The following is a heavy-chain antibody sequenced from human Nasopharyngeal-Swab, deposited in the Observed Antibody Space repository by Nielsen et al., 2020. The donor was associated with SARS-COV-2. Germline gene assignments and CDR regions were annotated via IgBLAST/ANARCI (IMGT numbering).Heavy chain of an antibody. J-gene: IGHJ6*03. CDR3: AKVEVRGALGYYYYIDV. D-gene: IGHD3-10*01. Sequence: GGSLRLSCAASGFTFSSYGMHWVRQAPGKGLEWVAVISYDGSNKYYADSVKGRFTISRDNSKNTLYLQMNSLRAEDTAVYYCAKVEVRGALGYYYYIDVWGKGTTVTVSS. V-gene: IGHV3-30*18. CDR1: GFTFSSYG. CDR2: ISYDGSNK.